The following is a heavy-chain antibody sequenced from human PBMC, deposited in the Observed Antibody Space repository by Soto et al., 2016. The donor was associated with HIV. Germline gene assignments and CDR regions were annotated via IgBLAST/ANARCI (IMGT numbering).Heavy chain of an antibody. D-gene: IGHD3-10*01. CDR2: IYYSGST. CDR3: ARVVHYYRSSEIDY. J-gene: IGHJ4*02. V-gene: IGHV4-31*03. Sequence: VQLQESGPGLVKPSQTLSLTCTVSGGSINSGGYYWSWIRQHPGKGLEWIGYIYYSGSTYYNPSLESRVTISLDTSKNRFSLKLTSVTAADTAMYYCARVVHYYRSSEIDYWGQGTLVTVSS. CDR1: GGSINSGGYY.